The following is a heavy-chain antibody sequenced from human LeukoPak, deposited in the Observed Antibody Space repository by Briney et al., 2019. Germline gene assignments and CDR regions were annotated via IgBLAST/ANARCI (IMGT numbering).Heavy chain of an antibody. CDR2: ISGSGGST. J-gene: IGHJ4*02. CDR1: GFTFSSCA. V-gene: IGHV3-23*01. D-gene: IGHD5-18*01. CDR3: ASLPPSISYGSTYFDY. Sequence: GGSLRLSCAASGFTFSSCAMSWVRQAPGKGLEWVSAISGSGGSTYCADSVKGRFTISRDNSKNTLYLQMNSLRAEDTAVYYCASLPPSISYGSTYFDYWGQGTLVTVSS.